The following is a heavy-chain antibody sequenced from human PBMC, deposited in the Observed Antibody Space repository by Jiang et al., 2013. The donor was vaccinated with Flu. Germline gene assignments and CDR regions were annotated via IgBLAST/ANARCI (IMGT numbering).Heavy chain of an antibody. CDR3: ARLNIDYCTSGVCSWLDP. CDR1: GGSISSGDYS. J-gene: IGHJ5*02. Sequence: GPGLVKPSQTLSLTCAVSGGSISSGDYSWTWIRQPPGKGLEWIGYIYHSGNTYYNPSLKSRVTTSVDRSKNQFSLKLSSVTAADTAVYYCARLNIDYCTSGVCSWLDPWGQGTLVTVSS. V-gene: IGHV4-30-2*01. D-gene: IGHD2-8*01. CDR2: IYHSGNT.